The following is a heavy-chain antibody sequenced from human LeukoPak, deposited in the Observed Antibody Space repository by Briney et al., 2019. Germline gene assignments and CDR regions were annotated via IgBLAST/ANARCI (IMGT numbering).Heavy chain of an antibody. CDR3: AREYYYGMDV. J-gene: IGHJ6*02. CDR1: GFTVSSNY. V-gene: IGHV3-72*01. CDR2: SKNKENSYST. Sequence: GGSLRLSCAASGFTVSSNYMSWVRQAPGKGLEWVGQSKNKENSYSTDYAASVRGRFTISRDASKNLLYLQMNSLKTEDTAVYYCAREYYYGMDVWGQGTTVTVSS.